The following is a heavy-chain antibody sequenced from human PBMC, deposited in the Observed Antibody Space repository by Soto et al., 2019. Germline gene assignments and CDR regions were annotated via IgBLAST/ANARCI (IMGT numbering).Heavy chain of an antibody. D-gene: IGHD3-22*01. J-gene: IGHJ3*02. V-gene: IGHV3-23*01. CDR2: ISGSGGST. Sequence: GGSLRLSCAASGFTFSSYAMSWVRQAPGKGLEWVSAISGSGGSTYYADSVKGRFTISRDNSKNTLYLQMNSLRAEDTAVYYCRLRLLYDSSGSRRGAFDIWGQGTMVTVSS. CDR1: GFTFSSYA. CDR3: RLRLLYDSSGSRRGAFDI.